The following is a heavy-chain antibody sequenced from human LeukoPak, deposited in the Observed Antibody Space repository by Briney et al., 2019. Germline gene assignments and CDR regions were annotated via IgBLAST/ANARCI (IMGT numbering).Heavy chain of an antibody. Sequence: GGSLRLSCAASGFTFSSYWMSWVRQAPGKGLEWVAIIKQDESEKYYVDSVKGRFTISRDNAKKSLFLQMNSLRAEDTAVYFCARDHDYDSSGYNFDHWGQGTLVTVSS. CDR1: GFTFSSYW. D-gene: IGHD3-22*01. J-gene: IGHJ4*02. CDR2: IKQDESEK. V-gene: IGHV3-7*01. CDR3: ARDHDYDSSGYNFDH.